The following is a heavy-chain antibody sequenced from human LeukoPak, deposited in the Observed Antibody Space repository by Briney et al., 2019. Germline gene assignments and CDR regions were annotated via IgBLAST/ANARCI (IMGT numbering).Heavy chain of an antibody. V-gene: IGHV3-53*01. Sequence: GGSLRLSCAASGFTVSSNYMSWVRQAPGKGLEWVSVIYSGGSTYYADSVKGRFTISRDNSKNTLYLQMNSLRAEDTAVYYCARDLAPLKSSDSSYWGQGTLVPVPS. CDR2: IYSGGST. J-gene: IGHJ4*02. D-gene: IGHD3-22*01. CDR3: ARDLAPLKSSDSSY. CDR1: GFTVSSNY.